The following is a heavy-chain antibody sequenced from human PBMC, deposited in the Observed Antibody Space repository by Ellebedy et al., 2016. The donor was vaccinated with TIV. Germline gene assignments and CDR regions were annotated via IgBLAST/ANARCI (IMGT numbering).Heavy chain of an antibody. D-gene: IGHD6-19*01. CDR3: TGCTGWLMDV. Sequence: GESLKISCAASGLTSSRHWMKWVRTAPGKGLEWVAMIRQDGSEEFYVDSVKGRFTISRDNAKNSLFLQMNSLRPEDTTVYYCTGCTGWLMDVWGQGTTVTVSS. CDR2: IRQDGSEE. V-gene: IGHV3-7*01. CDR1: GLTSSRHW. J-gene: IGHJ6*02.